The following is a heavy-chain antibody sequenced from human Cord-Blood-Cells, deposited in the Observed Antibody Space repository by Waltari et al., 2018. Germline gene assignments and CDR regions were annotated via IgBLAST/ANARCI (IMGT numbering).Heavy chain of an antibody. Sequence: QLQLQESGPGLVKPSETLSLTCTVSGGSISSSSYYWGWIRQPPGKGLEWIGSIYYSGSTYYKPSLNSRVTISVDTSKNQFSLKLSAVTAADTAVYYCASVRFLEWLLYYWGQGTLVTVSS. CDR2: IYYSGST. CDR3: ASVRFLEWLLYY. CDR1: GGSISSSSYY. D-gene: IGHD3-3*01. J-gene: IGHJ4*02. V-gene: IGHV4-39*01.